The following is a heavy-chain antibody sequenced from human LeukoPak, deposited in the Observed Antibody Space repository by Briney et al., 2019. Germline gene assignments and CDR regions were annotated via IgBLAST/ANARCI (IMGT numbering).Heavy chain of an antibody. J-gene: IGHJ6*03. Sequence: TSETLSLTCSVSGDSISTSSYYWGWIRQPPGKGLEWIGTIYYSGSTYYNPSLTSRVTISVDTSKNQFSLKLSSVTAADTAVYYCARHKDYYYSYMDVWGKGTTVTISS. CDR3: ARHKDYYYSYMDV. CDR2: IYYSGST. V-gene: IGHV4-39*01. CDR1: GDSISTSSYY.